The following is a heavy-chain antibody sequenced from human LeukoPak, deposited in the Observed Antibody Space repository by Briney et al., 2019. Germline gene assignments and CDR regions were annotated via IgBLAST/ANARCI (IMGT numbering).Heavy chain of an antibody. V-gene: IGHV4-30-4*08. CDR3: ASFPTRFLAGNYMDV. CDR1: GGSISSGDYY. Sequence: PSETLSLTCTVSGGSISSGDYYWSWIRQPPGKGLEWIGYIYYSGSTYYNPSLKSRVTISVDTSKNQFSLKLSSVTAADTAVYYCASFPTRFLAGNYMDVWGKGTTVTVSS. J-gene: IGHJ6*03. CDR2: IYYSGST. D-gene: IGHD3-3*01.